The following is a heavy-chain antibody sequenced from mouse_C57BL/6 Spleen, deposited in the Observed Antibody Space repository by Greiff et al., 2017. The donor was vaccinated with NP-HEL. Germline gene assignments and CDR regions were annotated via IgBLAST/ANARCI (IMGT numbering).Heavy chain of an antibody. CDR1: GFTFSSYA. CDR3: ARSYYSNYWYFDV. CDR2: ISDGGSYT. J-gene: IGHJ1*03. V-gene: IGHV5-4*01. D-gene: IGHD2-5*01. Sequence: EVQGVESGGGLVKPGGSLKLSCAASGFTFSSYAMSWVRQTPEKRLEWVATISDGGSYTYYPDNVKGRFTISRDNAKNNLYLQMSHLKSEDTAMYYCARSYYSNYWYFDVWCTGTTVTVSS.